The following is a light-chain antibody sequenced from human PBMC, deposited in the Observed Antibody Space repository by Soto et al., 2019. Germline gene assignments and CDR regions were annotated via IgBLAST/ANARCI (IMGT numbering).Light chain of an antibody. CDR2: AAS. V-gene: IGKV1-39*01. Sequence: DIQMTQSPSSLSASVGDRVTITGRASQSISSWLNWYQQKPGKAPKIMSYAASTLQRGVPSRFRGSGSGTDFTLTISCLKSEDFETYYCQQYYSYPPTFGQGTKVDIK. J-gene: IGKJ1*01. CDR1: QSISSW. CDR3: QQYYSYPPT.